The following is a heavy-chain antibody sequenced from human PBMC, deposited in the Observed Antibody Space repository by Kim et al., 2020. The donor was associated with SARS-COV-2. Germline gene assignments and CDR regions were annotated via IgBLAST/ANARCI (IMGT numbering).Heavy chain of an antibody. D-gene: IGHD3-10*01. V-gene: IGHV4-34*01. CDR2: INHSGST. CDR3: ARGEVTMVRGVQELYGMDV. J-gene: IGHJ6*02. CDR1: GGSFSGYY. Sequence: SETLSLTCAVYGGSFSGYYWSWIRQPPGKGLEWIGEINHSGSTNYNPSLKSRVTISVDTSKNRFSLKLSSVTAADTAVYYCARGEVTMVRGVQELYGMDVWGQGTTVTVSS.